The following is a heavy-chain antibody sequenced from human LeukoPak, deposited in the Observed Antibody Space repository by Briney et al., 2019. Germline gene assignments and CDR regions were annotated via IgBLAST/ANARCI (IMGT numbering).Heavy chain of an antibody. CDR1: GCTFSSSW. V-gene: IGHV3-15*07. CDR2: IRSTPDGGAT. Sequence: PGGSLRRSCEAAGCTFSSSWMTWVRQAPGKGLEWVGRIRSTPDGGATDYAAPVKGRFTISRDDSKNTLYLQMSSLRTEDTAVYYCATDLHFGYCTATSCANYWGQGTLVTVSS. J-gene: IGHJ4*02. D-gene: IGHD2-2*03. CDR3: ATDLHFGYCTATSCANY.